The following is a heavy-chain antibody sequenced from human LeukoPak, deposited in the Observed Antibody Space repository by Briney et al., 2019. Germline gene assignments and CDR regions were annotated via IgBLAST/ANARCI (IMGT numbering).Heavy chain of an antibody. J-gene: IGHJ4*02. Sequence: GGSLRLSCAASGFTFSSYGMNWVRQAPGKGLEWVAFIRNDGSNKYYADSVKGRFTISRDNSKNTLYLQMNSLRAEDTAVYYYANGSSGVDYWGQGTLVTVSS. D-gene: IGHD2-15*01. CDR2: IRNDGSNK. CDR3: ANGSSGVDY. CDR1: GFTFSSYG. V-gene: IGHV3-30*02.